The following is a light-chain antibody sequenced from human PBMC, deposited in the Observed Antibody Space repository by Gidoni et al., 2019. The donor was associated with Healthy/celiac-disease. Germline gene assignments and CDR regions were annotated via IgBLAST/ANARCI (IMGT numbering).Light chain of an antibody. J-gene: IGKJ4*02. V-gene: IGKV3-11*01. CDR1: QSVTSY. CDR3: QQRSNWPPLT. CDR2: DAS. Sequence: EVVLTQSPPTLSLSPGEGATLSCSASQSVTSYLAWYQQKPGQAPRLLIYDASNRATGIPARCSGSGSGTDFTLTISSLEPEDVAVYYCQQRSNWPPLTFGGGTKVEIK.